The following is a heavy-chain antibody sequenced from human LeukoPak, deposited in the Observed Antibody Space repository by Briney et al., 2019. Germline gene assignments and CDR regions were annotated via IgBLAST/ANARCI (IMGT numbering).Heavy chain of an antibody. CDR1: GYTFTSYG. CDR2: ISAYNGNT. D-gene: IGHD6-13*01. V-gene: IGHV1-18*01. J-gene: IGHJ6*02. CDR3: ARERAAAGHNEKIYYYYGMDV. Sequence: ASVKVSCKASGYTFTSYGISWGRQAPGQGAERMGWISAYNGNTNDAQKPQGRVTMTTDTSTSTAYMELRSLRSDDTTVYYCARERAAAGHNEKIYYYYGMDVWGQGTTVTVSS.